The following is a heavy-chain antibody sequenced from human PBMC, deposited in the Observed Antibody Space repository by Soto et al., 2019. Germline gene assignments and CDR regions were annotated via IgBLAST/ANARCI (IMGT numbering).Heavy chain of an antibody. Sequence: QVQLVESGGGEVQPGRSLTISCAASGFTFSTYGMHWVRQTPGKGLEWVAVISYDGTNKFYSDSVKGRFTISRDNFKNTLTLQMNSLRADDTAVYYCARDLQSYGDYDYYCYGMDVWGLGPRVTFSS. V-gene: IGHV3-30*03. D-gene: IGHD4-17*01. CDR1: GFTFSTYG. J-gene: IGHJ6*02. CDR2: ISYDGTNK. CDR3: ARDLQSYGDYDYYCYGMDV.